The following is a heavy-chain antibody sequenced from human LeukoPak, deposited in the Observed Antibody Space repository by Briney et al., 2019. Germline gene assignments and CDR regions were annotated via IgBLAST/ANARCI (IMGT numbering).Heavy chain of an antibody. J-gene: IGHJ4*02. Sequence: KTSETLSLTCTVSGGSISSYYWSWIRQPPGKGLEWIGYIYYSGSTNYNPSLKSRVTISVDTSKNQFSLKLSSVTAADTAVYYCARVAMGELSFDYWGQGTLVTVSS. V-gene: IGHV4-59*08. CDR2: IYYSGST. CDR3: ARVAMGELSFDY. D-gene: IGHD3-16*01. CDR1: GGSISSYY.